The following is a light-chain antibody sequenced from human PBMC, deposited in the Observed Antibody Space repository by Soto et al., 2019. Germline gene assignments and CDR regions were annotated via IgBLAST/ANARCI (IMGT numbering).Light chain of an antibody. CDR1: QSVSNN. CDR3: HQYGISP. V-gene: IGKV3-20*01. CDR2: GAS. Sequence: EIVLTQSPGALSVSPGEKATLSCRASQSVSNNLAWFQQKPGQVPRLLIFGASSRATGIPDRFSGSGSGTEFTLTISRLEPEDFAVYYCHQYGISPFGGGTKVDIK. J-gene: IGKJ4*01.